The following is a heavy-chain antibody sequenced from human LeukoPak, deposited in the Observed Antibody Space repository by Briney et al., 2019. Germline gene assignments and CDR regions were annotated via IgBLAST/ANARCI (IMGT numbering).Heavy chain of an antibody. V-gene: IGHV1-24*01. CDR1: GYTLTELS. CDR3: ATDLLAGGIVVVIGY. Sequence: ASVKVSCKVSGYTLTELSMHWVRQAPGKGLEWMGGFDPEDGETIYAQKFQGRVTMTEATSTDTAYMELSSLRSEDTAVYYCATDLLAGGIVVVIGYWGQGTLVTVSS. CDR2: FDPEDGET. D-gene: IGHD3-22*01. J-gene: IGHJ4*02.